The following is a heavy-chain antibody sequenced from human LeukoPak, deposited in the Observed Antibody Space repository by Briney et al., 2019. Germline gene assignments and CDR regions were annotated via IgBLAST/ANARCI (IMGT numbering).Heavy chain of an antibody. V-gene: IGHV3-48*02. Sequence: GGSLRLSCAASGFTFSTYSMNWVRQAPGKGLEWVSYITSSSGRAVYADSVKGRFTISRDNAKNSLYLQMNSLRDEDTAVYYCARTVTTSSYYFDYWGQGTLVTVSS. J-gene: IGHJ4*02. D-gene: IGHD4-17*01. CDR2: ITSSSGRA. CDR3: ARTVTTSSYYFDY. CDR1: GFTFSTYS.